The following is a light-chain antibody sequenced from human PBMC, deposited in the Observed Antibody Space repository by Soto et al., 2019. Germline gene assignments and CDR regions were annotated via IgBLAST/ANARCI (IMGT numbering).Light chain of an antibody. CDR1: SGHSSYA. Sequence: QLVLTQSPSASASLGASVKLTCTLSSGHSSYAIAWHQQQPEKGPRYLMKLTSDGSHYKGGGIPDRFSGSSSGAERYLTISSLQYEDEADYYCQTWGTGIQVFGTGTKLTVL. CDR3: QTWGTGIQV. V-gene: IGLV4-69*01. J-gene: IGLJ1*01. CDR2: LTSDGSH.